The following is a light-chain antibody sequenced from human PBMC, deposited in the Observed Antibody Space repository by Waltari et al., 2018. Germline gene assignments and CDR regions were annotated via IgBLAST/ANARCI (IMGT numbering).Light chain of an antibody. J-gene: IGLJ2*01. CDR2: DVS. V-gene: IGLV2-11*01. CDR3: CSYAGSYNLV. CDR1: SSDVGRYNY. Sequence: QSALTQPRSVSGSPGQSVPISCTGTSSDVGRYNYSPWYQQHPGKAPKFLICDVSERPSGVPDRFSGSKSGNTASLTISGLQAEDEADYYCCSYAGSYNLVFGGGTKLTVL.